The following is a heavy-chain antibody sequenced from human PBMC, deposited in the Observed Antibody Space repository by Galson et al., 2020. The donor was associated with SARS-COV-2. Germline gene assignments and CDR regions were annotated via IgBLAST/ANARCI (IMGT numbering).Heavy chain of an antibody. CDR2: IRGGGLDT. D-gene: IGHD3-3*01. V-gene: IGHV3-23*01. J-gene: IGHJ6*03. CDR1: GFAFINYA. CDR3: VKGGTYDFWSGYPSYYYYYMDV. Sequence: GESLKISCEASGFAFINYAMSWVRQAPGKGLEWVSAIRGGGLDTYYIDSVKGRFTISRDNSKSTLSLQMSSLRAEDTAIYYCVKGGTYDFWSGYPSYYYYYMDVWGKGTTVTVSS.